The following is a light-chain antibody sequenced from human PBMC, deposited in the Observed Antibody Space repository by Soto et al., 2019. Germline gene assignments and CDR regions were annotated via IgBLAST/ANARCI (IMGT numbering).Light chain of an antibody. CDR3: QKYYSAPET. J-gene: IGKJ1*01. V-gene: IGKV1-27*01. Sequence: DIPMTQSPSSLSASVGDRVTITCRASQGISSSLAWYQQKPGKVPKVLIYAASTLHSGVPSRFSGSGSGTEFTLTISNVQPEDVATYYCQKYYSAPETFGQGTKVEIK. CDR1: QGISSS. CDR2: AAS.